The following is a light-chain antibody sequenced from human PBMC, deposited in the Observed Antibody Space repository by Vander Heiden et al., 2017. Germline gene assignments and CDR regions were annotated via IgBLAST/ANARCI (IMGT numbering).Light chain of an antibody. Sequence: QSALTQPASVSGSPGQSLTISCTGTSSDVGGYNYVSWYQQHPGKAHTLVMDDVSNRPSGVANRFAVSKSGNTASLTISGLEAEDEDDYYCSSYKSSSTLGVFGGGTKMTVL. CDR2: DVS. J-gene: IGLJ2*01. CDR3: SSYKSSSTLGV. V-gene: IGLV2-14*01. CDR1: SSDVGGYNY.